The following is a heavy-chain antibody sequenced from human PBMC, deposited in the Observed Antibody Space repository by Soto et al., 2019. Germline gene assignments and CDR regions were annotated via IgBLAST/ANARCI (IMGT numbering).Heavy chain of an antibody. J-gene: IGHJ6*02. CDR2: ISSSSSYI. CDR3: ARDRTLAYGDSYGMDV. V-gene: IGHV3-21*01. Sequence: GGSLRLSCAASGFTFSSYSMNWVRQAPGKGLEWVSSISSSSSYIYYADSVKGRFTISRDNAKNSLYLQMNSLRAEDTAVYYCARDRTLAYGDSYGMDVWGQGTTVTVSS. D-gene: IGHD4-17*01. CDR1: GFTFSSYS.